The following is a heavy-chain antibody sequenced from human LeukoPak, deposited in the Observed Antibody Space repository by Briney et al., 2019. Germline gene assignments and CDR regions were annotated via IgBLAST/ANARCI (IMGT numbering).Heavy chain of an antibody. CDR1: GFTFSSYE. V-gene: IGHV3-48*03. CDR2: ISSSGSTI. CDR3: ARARGRLVLRYFDWSRNNPEYYFDY. Sequence: GGSLRLSCAASGFTFSSYEMNWVRQAPGKGLEWVSYISSSGSTIYYADSVKGRFTISRDNAKNSLYLQMNSLRAEDTAVYYCARARGRLVLRYFDWSRNNPEYYFDYWGQGTLVTVSS. J-gene: IGHJ4*02. D-gene: IGHD3-9*01.